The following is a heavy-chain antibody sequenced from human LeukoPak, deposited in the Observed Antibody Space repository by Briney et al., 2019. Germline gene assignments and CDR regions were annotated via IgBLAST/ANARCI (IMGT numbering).Heavy chain of an antibody. CDR3: ARGDCGGDCYSIENFDY. CDR1: GFTFSSYA. V-gene: IGHV3-30-3*01. CDR2: ISYDGSNK. D-gene: IGHD2-21*02. J-gene: IGHJ4*02. Sequence: GGSLRLSCAASGFTFSSYAMHWVHQAPGKGLEWVAVISYDGSNKYYADSVKGRFTISRDNSKNTLYLQMNSLRAEDTAVYYCARGDCGGDCYSIENFDYWGQGTLVTVSS.